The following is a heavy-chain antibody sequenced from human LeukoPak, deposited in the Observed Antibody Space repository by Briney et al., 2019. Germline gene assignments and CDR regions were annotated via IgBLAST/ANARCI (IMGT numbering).Heavy chain of an antibody. V-gene: IGHV3-21*01. CDR3: ARVFRGVILPYYYYGMDV. J-gene: IGHJ6*02. CDR1: GFTFSSYS. Sequence: GGSLRLSCAASGFTFSSYSMNWVRQAPGKGLEWVSSISSSSSYIYYADSVKGRFTISRGNAKNSLYLQMNSLRAEDTAVYYCARVFRGVILPYYYYGMDVWGQGTTVTVSS. CDR2: ISSSSSYI. D-gene: IGHD3-10*01.